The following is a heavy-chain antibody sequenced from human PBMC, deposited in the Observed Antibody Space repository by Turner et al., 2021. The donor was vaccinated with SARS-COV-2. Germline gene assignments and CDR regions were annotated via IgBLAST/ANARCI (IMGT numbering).Heavy chain of an antibody. V-gene: IGHV5-51*01. D-gene: IGHD4-17*01. CDR2: IYPGDSDT. J-gene: IGHJ5*02. CDR1: GYSFTRYW. Sequence: EVQLVQSGAEVKKPGESLTISCKGSGYSFTRYWIGWVRQMPGKGLEWMGIIYPGDSDTRYSPSFKGQVTISADKSISTAYLQWSSLKASDTAMYYWARHHLDYDDYVGHWFDPWGQGTLVTVSS. CDR3: ARHHLDYDDYVGHWFDP.